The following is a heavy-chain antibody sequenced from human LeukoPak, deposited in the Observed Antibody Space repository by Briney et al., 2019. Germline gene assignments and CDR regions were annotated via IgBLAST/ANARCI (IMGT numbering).Heavy chain of an antibody. CDR2: ISGYGGST. V-gene: IGHV3-43*02. D-gene: IGHD4-23*01. Sequence: GGPLTLSCAPSGFTFDDYAMQWVRSAPGEGLEWVSFISGYGGSTYYADSVKHRFTISRDNSKNSLYLQMNSLRTEDTVLYYCARATTVVDFDLWRRGTVVSVSS. CDR3: ARATTVVDFDL. CDR1: GFTFDDYA. J-gene: IGHJ2*01.